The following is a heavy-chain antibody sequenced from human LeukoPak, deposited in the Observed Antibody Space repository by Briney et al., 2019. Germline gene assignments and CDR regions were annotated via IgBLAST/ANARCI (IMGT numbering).Heavy chain of an antibody. Sequence: PGGSLRLSCAASGFTFSDYYMSWIRQAPGKGLEWVSYISSSGSTIYYADPVKGRFTVSRDNSKNTLYLQMNSLRVEDTAVYSCARESFGDYYFDYWGQGTLVTVSS. CDR3: ARESFGDYYFDY. CDR1: GFTFSDYY. J-gene: IGHJ4*02. CDR2: ISSSGSTI. D-gene: IGHD4-17*01. V-gene: IGHV3-11*04.